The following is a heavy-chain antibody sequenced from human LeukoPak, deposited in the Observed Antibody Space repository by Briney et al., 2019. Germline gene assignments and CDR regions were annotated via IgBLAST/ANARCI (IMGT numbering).Heavy chain of an antibody. CDR1: GFTFSSYW. V-gene: IGHV3-74*01. D-gene: IGHD3-10*01. J-gene: IGHJ4*02. CDR3: ARVKVGITMVRGVNPLDY. Sequence: GGSLRLSCAASGFTFSSYWMHWVRQAPGKGLVWVSRINSDGSSTSYADSGKGRFTISRDNAKNTLYLQMNSLRAEDTAVYYCARVKVGITMVRGVNPLDYWGQGTLVTVSS. CDR2: INSDGSST.